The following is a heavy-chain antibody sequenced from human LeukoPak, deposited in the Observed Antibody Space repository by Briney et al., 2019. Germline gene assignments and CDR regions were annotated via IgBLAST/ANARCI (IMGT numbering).Heavy chain of an antibody. Sequence: PSETLSLTCAVYGGSFSGYYWSWIRQPPGKGLEWIGEINHSGSTNYNPSLKSRVTISVDTSKNQFSLKLSSVTAADTAVYYCARGYGDYHYWGQGTLVTVSS. CDR1: GGSFSGYY. J-gene: IGHJ4*02. CDR2: INHSGST. CDR3: ARGYGDYHY. V-gene: IGHV4-34*01. D-gene: IGHD4-17*01.